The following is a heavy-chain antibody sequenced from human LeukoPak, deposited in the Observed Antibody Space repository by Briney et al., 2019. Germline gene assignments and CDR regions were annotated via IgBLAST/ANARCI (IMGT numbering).Heavy chain of an antibody. Sequence: SVKVSCKASGGTFSSYAISWVRQAPGQGLEWMGGVIPIFGTANYAQKFQGRVTITADESTSTAYMELSSLRSEDTAVYYCASTMKTTMVTFLFDYWGQGTLVTVSS. CDR1: GGTFSSYA. CDR3: ASTMKTTMVTFLFDY. J-gene: IGHJ4*02. V-gene: IGHV1-69*13. D-gene: IGHD4-23*01. CDR2: VIPIFGTA.